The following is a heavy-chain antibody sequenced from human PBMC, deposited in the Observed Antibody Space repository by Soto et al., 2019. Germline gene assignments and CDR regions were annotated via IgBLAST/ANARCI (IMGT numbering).Heavy chain of an antibody. CDR2: IYYSGST. D-gene: IGHD1-20*01. Sequence: SETLSLTCTVSGGSISSYYWSWIRQPPGKGLEWIGCIYYSGSTNYNPSLKSRVTISVDTSKNQFSLKLSSVTAADTAVYYCARRYGRNFDYWGQGTRVTVSS. V-gene: IGHV4-59*01. CDR1: GGSISSYY. CDR3: ARRYGRNFDY. J-gene: IGHJ4*02.